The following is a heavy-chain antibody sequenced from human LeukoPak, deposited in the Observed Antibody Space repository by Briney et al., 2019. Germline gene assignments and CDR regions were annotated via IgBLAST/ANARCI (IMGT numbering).Heavy chain of an antibody. J-gene: IGHJ4*02. CDR2: ISSSGNTI. CDR1: GFTFSSYS. V-gene: IGHV3-48*04. CDR3: ARLRGYSYGYGDY. Sequence: GGPLRLSCAASGFTFSSYSMNWVRQAPGKGLEWVSYISSSGNTIDYADSVKGRFTISRDNAKNSLYLQMVSLRAEDTAVYYCARLRGYSYGYGDYWGQGTLVTVSS. D-gene: IGHD5-18*01.